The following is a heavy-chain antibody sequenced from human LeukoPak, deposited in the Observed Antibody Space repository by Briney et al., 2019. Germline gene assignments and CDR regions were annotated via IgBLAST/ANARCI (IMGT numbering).Heavy chain of an antibody. Sequence: GASVKVSCTASGYTFSDYYIHWVRQAPGQGLEWMGWINPNSGGTNFAQKFQGRVTMTGDTSISTAYMELSRLRSDDTAVYYCAREDRVGRSRSHMSSATSPADYWGQGTLVTVSS. V-gene: IGHV1-2*02. D-gene: IGHD1-26*01. CDR3: AREDRVGRSRSHMSSATSPADY. J-gene: IGHJ4*02. CDR2: INPNSGGT. CDR1: GYTFSDYY.